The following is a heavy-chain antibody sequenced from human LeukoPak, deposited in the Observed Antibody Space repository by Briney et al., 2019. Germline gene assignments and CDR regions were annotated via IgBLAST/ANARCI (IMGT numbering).Heavy chain of an antibody. J-gene: IGHJ5*02. D-gene: IGHD5-12*01. CDR3: AKDYSGYGGYHWVDP. CDR1: GFFFSSYA. V-gene: IGHV3-30*04. Sequence: HAGGSLRLSCTTSGFFFSSYAFHWIRQAPGKGLEWVAVISYDGSNKYYADSVKGRFTISRDNSKNTLYLQMNSLRAEDTAVYYCAKDYSGYGGYHWVDPWGQGTLVTVSS. CDR2: ISYDGSNK.